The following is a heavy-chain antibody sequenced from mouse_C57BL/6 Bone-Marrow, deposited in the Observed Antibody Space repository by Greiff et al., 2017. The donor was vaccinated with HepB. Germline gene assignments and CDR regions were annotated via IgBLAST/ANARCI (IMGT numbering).Heavy chain of an antibody. CDR3: ARYWASYCSSYDWYFDV. CDR1: GYAFSSSW. Sequence: QVQLQQSGPELVKPGASVKISCKASGYAFSSSWMNWVKQRPGKGLEWIGRIYPGDGDTNYNGKFKGKATLTADKSSSTAYMQLSSLTSEDSAVYFCARYWASYCSSYDWYFDVWGTGTTVTVSS. V-gene: IGHV1-82*01. J-gene: IGHJ1*03. CDR2: IYPGDGDT. D-gene: IGHD1-1*01.